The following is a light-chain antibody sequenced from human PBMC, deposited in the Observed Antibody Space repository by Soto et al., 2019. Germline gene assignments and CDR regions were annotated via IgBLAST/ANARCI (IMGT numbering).Light chain of an antibody. CDR3: QQSHNTPLT. CDR2: SAS. CDR1: QRVGSY. V-gene: IGKV1-39*01. Sequence: DIQMTQSPSSLSASVGDRVTITCRASQRVGSYLNWYQQKPGKAPTLLIYSASALQSGVSSRFSGSGSGTDFTLTIRNLQPEDFAVYYCQQSHNTPLTFGQGTKVEI. J-gene: IGKJ1*01.